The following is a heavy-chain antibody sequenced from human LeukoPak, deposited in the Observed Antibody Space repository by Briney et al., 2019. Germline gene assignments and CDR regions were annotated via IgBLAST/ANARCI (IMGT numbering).Heavy chain of an antibody. J-gene: IGHJ4*02. Sequence: GGSLRVSCAASGFSFSTHWMNWFRQVPGKGLEWVANINEDGSETNYVDSVKGRFTISRDNAENSLYVQMNSLGVEDTAVYYCVTDRDSDWRKRCDYWGQGALVTVSS. CDR3: VTDRDSDWRKRCDY. V-gene: IGHV3-7*01. CDR2: INEDGSET. CDR1: GFSFSTHW. D-gene: IGHD3-9*01.